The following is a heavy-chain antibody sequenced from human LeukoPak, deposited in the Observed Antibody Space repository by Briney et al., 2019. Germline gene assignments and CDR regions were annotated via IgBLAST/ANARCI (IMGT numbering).Heavy chain of an antibody. D-gene: IGHD4-17*01. CDR1: GGSISSSSYY. CDR2: IYYSGST. V-gene: IGHV4-39*01. CDR3: ARLTTVTLY. Sequence: SETLSLTCTVSGGSISSSSYYWGWLRQPPGKGLEWIGSIYYSGSTYYNPSLKSRVTISVDTSKNQFSLKLSSVTAADTAVYYCARLTTVTLYWGRGTLVTVSS. J-gene: IGHJ4*02.